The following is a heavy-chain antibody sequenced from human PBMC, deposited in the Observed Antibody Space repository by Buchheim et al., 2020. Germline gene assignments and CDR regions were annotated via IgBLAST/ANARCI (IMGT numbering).Heavy chain of an antibody. V-gene: IGHV1-2*06. D-gene: IGHD1-26*01. CDR2: INPNSGGT. Sequence: QVQLVQSGAEVKKPGASVKVSCKASGYTFTGYYMHWVRQAPGQGLEWMGRINPNSGGTNYAQKFQGRVTMTRDTSISTAYKGLGRLRSDDTAVYYWARRKAVGATTTYDYYYGMDVWGQGTT. J-gene: IGHJ6*02. CDR1: GYTFTGYY. CDR3: ARRKAVGATTTYDYYYGMDV.